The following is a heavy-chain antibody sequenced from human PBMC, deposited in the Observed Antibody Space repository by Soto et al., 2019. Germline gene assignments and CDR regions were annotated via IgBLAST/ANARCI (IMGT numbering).Heavy chain of an antibody. CDR3: ARDEGSTTTFDY. CDR1: GGSFSSYT. J-gene: IGHJ4*02. Sequence: QVQLVQSGAEVRKPGSSVKVSCKASGGSFSSYTINWVRKAPGQGLEWMGGIVPIFGTTYYAQNFQGRVTITADKSTSTVYMELSSPRSEDTALFYCARDEGSTTTFDYWGQGTLVTVSS. V-gene: IGHV1-69*06. CDR2: IVPIFGTT. D-gene: IGHD5-12*01.